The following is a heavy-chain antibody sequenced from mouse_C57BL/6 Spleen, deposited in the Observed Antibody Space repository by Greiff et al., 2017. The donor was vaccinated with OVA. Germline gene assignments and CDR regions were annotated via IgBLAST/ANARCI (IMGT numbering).Heavy chain of an antibody. CDR3: ARHEDFRAHWYFDV. V-gene: IGHV1-69*01. CDR2: IDPSDSYT. D-gene: IGHD3-1*01. CDR1: GYTFTSYW. Sequence: QVQLQQPGAELVMPGASVKLSCKASGYTFTSYWMHWVKQRPGQGLEWIGEIDPSDSYTNYNQKFKGKSTLTVDKSSSTAYMQLSSLTSEDSAVYYCARHEDFRAHWYFDVWGTGTTVTVSS. J-gene: IGHJ1*03.